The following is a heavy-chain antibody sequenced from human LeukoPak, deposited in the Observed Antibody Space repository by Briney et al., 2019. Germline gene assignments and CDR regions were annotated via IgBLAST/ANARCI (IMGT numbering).Heavy chain of an antibody. CDR3: ARVTPTIFGVVGYLYDY. CDR1: GYTFTGYY. V-gene: IGHV1-2*02. CDR2: INPNSGGT. J-gene: IGHJ4*02. Sequence: ASVKVSCKASGYTFTGYYMHWVRQAPGQGLEWMGWINPNSGGTNYAQKFQGRVTMTRDTSISTAYMELSRLRSDDTAVYYCARVTPTIFGVVGYLYDYWGQGTLVTVSS. D-gene: IGHD3-3*01.